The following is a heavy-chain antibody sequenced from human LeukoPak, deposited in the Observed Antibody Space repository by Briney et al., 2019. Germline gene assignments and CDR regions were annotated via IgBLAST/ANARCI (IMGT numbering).Heavy chain of an antibody. CDR2: IGTDDST. CDR3: AKWTQPYCSGGSCYGGFDY. CDR1: GFSFSSYA. V-gene: IGHV3-23*01. J-gene: IGHJ4*02. D-gene: IGHD2-15*01. Sequence: GGSLRLSCAASGFSFSSYAMSWVRQAPGKGLEWVSSIGTDDSTFYADSVKGRFTISRDNSKNTLYLQMNSLRAEDTAVYYCAKWTQPYCSGGSCYGGFDYWGQGTLVTVSS.